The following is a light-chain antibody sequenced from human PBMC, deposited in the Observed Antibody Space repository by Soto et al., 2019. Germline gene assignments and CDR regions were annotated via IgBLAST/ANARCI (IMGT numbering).Light chain of an antibody. J-gene: IGLJ2*01. CDR3: SSYTSSSTVI. CDR1: SSDIGRYNY. V-gene: IGLV2-14*03. CDR2: DVS. Sequence: QSALTQPASVSGSPGQSIILSCTGTSSDIGRYNYVSWYQRHPGKAPKLMIYDVSDRPSGVSNRFSGSKSGNTASLTISGLQAEDEADYYCSSYTSSSTVIFGGGTKLTVL.